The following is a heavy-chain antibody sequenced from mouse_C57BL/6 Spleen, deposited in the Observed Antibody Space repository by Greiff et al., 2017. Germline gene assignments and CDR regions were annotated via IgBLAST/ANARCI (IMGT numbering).Heavy chain of an antibody. CDR3: ARDQGYGSSHWYFDV. CDR1: GFTFSDYY. Sequence: EVKLVESEGGLVQPGSSMKLSCTASGFTFSDYYMAWVRQVPEKGLEWVANINYDGSSTYYLDSLKSRFIISRDNAKNILYLQMSSLKSEDTATYYCARDQGYGSSHWYFDVWGTGTTVTVSS. D-gene: IGHD1-1*01. J-gene: IGHJ1*03. CDR2: INYDGSST. V-gene: IGHV5-16*01.